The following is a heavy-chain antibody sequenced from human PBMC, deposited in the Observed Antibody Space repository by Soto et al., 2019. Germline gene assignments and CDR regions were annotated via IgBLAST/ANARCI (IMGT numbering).Heavy chain of an antibody. CDR3: ARLPYGGNFDY. CDR1: GGSISSYY. D-gene: IGHD4-17*01. CDR2: VYYSGST. V-gene: IGHV4-59*12. J-gene: IGHJ4*02. Sequence: SETLSLTCTVSGGSISSYYWSWIRQPPGKGLEYIGYVYYSGSTNYNPSLRSRVTMSVDTSKNQFSLKLSSVTAADTAVYYCARLPYGGNFDYWGLGTLVTVSS.